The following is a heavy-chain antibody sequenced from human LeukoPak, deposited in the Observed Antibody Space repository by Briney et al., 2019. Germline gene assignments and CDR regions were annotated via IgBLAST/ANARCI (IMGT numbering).Heavy chain of an antibody. CDR1: GFTFSSYW. V-gene: IGHV3-7*03. J-gene: IGHJ4*02. Sequence: GGSLRLSCAASGFTFSSYWMSWIRQAPGKGLEWVANIKQDGSEKYYVDSVKGRFTISRDNAKNSLYLQMNSLRAEDTAVYYCARDQGGYYSSSWVFDYWGQGTLVTVSS. CDR2: IKQDGSEK. D-gene: IGHD6-13*01. CDR3: ARDQGGYYSSSWVFDY.